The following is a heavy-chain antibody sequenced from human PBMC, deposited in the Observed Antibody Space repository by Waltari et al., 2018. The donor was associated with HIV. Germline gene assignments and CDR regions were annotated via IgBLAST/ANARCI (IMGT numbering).Heavy chain of an antibody. CDR3: ARHRGGSVSDAFDM. CDR2: MYYSGST. Sequence: QLQLQESGPGLVKPSETLSLTCTVSGSSISSSSYYWGWIRQPPGKGLYWIGSMYYSGSTYYNPSLKSRVSICVATSKNKFSRKLSSVTAADTAVYYCARHRGGSVSDAFDMWGQGTMVTVSS. V-gene: IGHV4-39*01. J-gene: IGHJ3*02. CDR1: GSSISSSSYY. D-gene: IGHD1-26*01.